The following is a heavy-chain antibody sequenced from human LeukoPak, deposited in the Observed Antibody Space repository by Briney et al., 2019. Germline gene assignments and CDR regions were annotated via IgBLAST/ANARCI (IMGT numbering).Heavy chain of an antibody. CDR2: IYYSGST. D-gene: IGHD3-9*01. V-gene: IGHV4-39*07. CDR3: ARASYYDILTGYYGGFDP. Sequence: SETLSLTCTVSGGSISSSSYYWGWIRQPPGKGLEWIGSIYYSGSTYYNPSLKSRVTISVDTSKNQFSLKLSSVTAADTAVYYCARASYYDILTGYYGGFDPWGQGTLVTVSS. CDR1: GGSISSSSYY. J-gene: IGHJ5*02.